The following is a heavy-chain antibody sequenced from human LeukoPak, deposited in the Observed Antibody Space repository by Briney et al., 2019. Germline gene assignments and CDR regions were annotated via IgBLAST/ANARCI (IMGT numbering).Heavy chain of an antibody. CDR2: IYTSGST. CDR1: GYSISSGYY. CDR3: ARGPKANYYGSGIRSWFDP. Sequence: SQTLSLTCTVSGYSISSGYYWSWIRQPAGKGLEWIGRIYTSGSTNYNPSLKSRVTISVDTSKNQFSLKLSSVTAADTTVYYCARGPKANYYGSGIRSWFDPWGQGTLVTVSS. V-gene: IGHV4-61*02. J-gene: IGHJ5*02. D-gene: IGHD3-10*01.